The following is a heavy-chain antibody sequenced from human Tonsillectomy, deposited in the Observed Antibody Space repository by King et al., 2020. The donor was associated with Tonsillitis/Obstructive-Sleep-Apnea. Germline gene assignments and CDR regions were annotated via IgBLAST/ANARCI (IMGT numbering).Heavy chain of an antibody. CDR3: ARIPNWGLGVAFDI. Sequence: TLKESGPALVKPTQTLTLTCTFSGFSLSTSGMCVSWIRQPPGKALEWLARIDWDDDKYYNTSLKTRLTISKDTYKNQVVLTMTNMEPVDTATYYCARIPNWGLGVAFDIWGQGTMVTVSS. CDR1: GFSLSTSGMC. V-gene: IGHV2-70*11. D-gene: IGHD7-27*01. J-gene: IGHJ3*02. CDR2: IDWDDDK.